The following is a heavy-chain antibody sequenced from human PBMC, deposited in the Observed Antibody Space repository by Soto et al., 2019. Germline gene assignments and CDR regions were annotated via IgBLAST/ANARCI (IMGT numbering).Heavy chain of an antibody. V-gene: IGHV4-39*01. D-gene: IGHD3-22*01. Sequence: QLQLQESGPGLVKPSETLSLTCTVSGGSISSSSYYWGWIRQPPGKGLEWIGSIYYSGSTYYNPSLKSRVTISVDTYKNQFSLKLSSVTAADTAVYYWASGLSDYYDSSVYQYHGDYWGQGTLVTVSS. CDR1: GGSISSSSYY. CDR2: IYYSGST. J-gene: IGHJ4*02. CDR3: ASGLSDYYDSSVYQYHGDY.